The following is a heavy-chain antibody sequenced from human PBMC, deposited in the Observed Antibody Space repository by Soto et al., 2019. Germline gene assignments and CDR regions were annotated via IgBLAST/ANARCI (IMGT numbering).Heavy chain of an antibody. CDR1: GGSFSGYY. Sequence: PSETLSLTCAVYGGSFSGYYWSWIRQPPGKGLEWIGEINHSGSTNYNPSLKSRVTISVDTSKNQFSLKLSSVTAADTAVYYCARGPTVTTLEVEGYGMGVWGQGTTVTVSS. J-gene: IGHJ6*02. D-gene: IGHD4-17*01. CDR2: INHSGST. V-gene: IGHV4-34*01. CDR3: ARGPTVTTLEVEGYGMGV.